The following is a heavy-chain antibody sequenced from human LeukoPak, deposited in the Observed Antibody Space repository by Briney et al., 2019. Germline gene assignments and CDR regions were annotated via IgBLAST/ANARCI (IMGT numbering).Heavy chain of an antibody. V-gene: IGHV4-39*01. CDR3: ARQSGSYLGDAFDI. CDR1: GGSISSSSYY. J-gene: IGHJ3*02. Sequence: PSETLSLTCTVSGGSISSSSYYWGWIRQPPGKGLEWIGSIYYSGSTYYNPSLKSRVTISVDTSKNQLSLKLSSVTAADTAVYYCARQSGSYLGDAFDIWGQGTMVTVSS. D-gene: IGHD1-26*01. CDR2: IYYSGST.